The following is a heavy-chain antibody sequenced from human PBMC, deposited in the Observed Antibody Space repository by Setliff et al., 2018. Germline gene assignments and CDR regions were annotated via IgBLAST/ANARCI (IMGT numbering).Heavy chain of an antibody. J-gene: IGHJ6*03. Sequence: SETLSLTCTVSGGSISSDSHYWGWIRQPAGKGLEWIGRIYISGSTIYNPSLKSRVTVSIDTSKNQFSLKLNSVTAADTAVYFCARGITSGGYWGQSSHYLDVWGKGTTVTVS. D-gene: IGHD3-22*01. CDR1: GGSISSDSHY. V-gene: IGHV4-61*02. CDR3: ARGITSGGYWGQSSHYLDV. CDR2: IYISGST.